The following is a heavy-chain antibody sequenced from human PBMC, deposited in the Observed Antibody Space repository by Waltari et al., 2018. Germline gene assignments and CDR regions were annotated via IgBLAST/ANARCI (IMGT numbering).Heavy chain of an antibody. CDR1: GGSFSGYY. CDR3: AIRRFPLITIFGVVRDPYNWFDP. J-gene: IGHJ5*02. CDR2: INHSGST. Sequence: VQLQQWGAGLLKPSETLSLTCAVYGGSFSGYYWSWIRQPPGKGLEWIGEINHSGSTNYNPSLKSRVTISVDTSKNQFSLKLSSVTAADTAVYYCAIRRFPLITIFGVVRDPYNWFDPWGQGTLVTVSS. D-gene: IGHD3-3*01. V-gene: IGHV4-34*01.